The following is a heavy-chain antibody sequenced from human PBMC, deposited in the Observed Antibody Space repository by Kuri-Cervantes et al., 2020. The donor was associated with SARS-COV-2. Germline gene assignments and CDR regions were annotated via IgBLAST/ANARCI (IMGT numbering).Heavy chain of an antibody. CDR1: GFTFGSYA. D-gene: IGHD2-2*01. Sequence: GGSLRLSCAASGFTFGSYAMNWVRQAPGKGLEWVSYISSSSSAIYYPDSVKGRFTMSRDNSKNTLYLQMNSLRAEDTAVYYCARDRPTRVVLGNAFDIWGQGTMVTVSS. J-gene: IGHJ3*02. CDR3: ARDRPTRVVLGNAFDI. CDR2: ISSSSSAI. V-gene: IGHV3-48*01.